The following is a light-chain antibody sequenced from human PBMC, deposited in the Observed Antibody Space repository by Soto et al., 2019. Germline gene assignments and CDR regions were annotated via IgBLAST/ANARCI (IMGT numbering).Light chain of an antibody. CDR3: SSYTSSSTLV. J-gene: IGLJ1*01. CDR1: SSDVGTYNY. Sequence: QSVLTQPRSVSGPPGQSVSISCSGTSSDVGTYNYVSWYQQHPGKAPKLMIYDVSKRPSGVPDRFSGSKSGNTASLTISGLQAEDEADYYCSSYTSSSTLVFGTGTKVTVL. V-gene: IGLV2-11*01. CDR2: DVS.